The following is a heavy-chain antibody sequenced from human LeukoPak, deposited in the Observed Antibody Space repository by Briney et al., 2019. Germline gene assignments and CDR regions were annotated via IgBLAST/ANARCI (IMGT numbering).Heavy chain of an antibody. J-gene: IGHJ5*02. CDR2: IKQDGNEK. CDR1: GFTFSSYW. D-gene: IGHD5/OR15-5a*01. CDR3: ARGFYDGVNWFDP. Sequence: GGSLRLSCAASGFTFSSYWMSWVRQAPGKGLEWVANIKQDGNEKYYVESVKGRFIISRDNAKNSLYLQMNSLRAEDTAVYYCARGFYDGVNWFDPWGQGTLVTVSS. V-gene: IGHV3-7*01.